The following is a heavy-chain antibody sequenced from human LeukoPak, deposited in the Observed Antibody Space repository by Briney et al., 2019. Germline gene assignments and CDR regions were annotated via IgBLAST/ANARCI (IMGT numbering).Heavy chain of an antibody. Sequence: ASVKVSCKASGYTFTSYDINWVRQATGQGLEWMGWMNPNSGNTGYAQKFQGRVTMTRNTSISTAYMELSSLRSEDTAVYYCARDLYTLNYYGSGSYYNGEYNWFDPWGQGTLVTVSS. V-gene: IGHV1-8*01. CDR3: ARDLYTLNYYGSGSYYNGEYNWFDP. CDR2: MNPNSGNT. J-gene: IGHJ5*02. D-gene: IGHD3-10*01. CDR1: GYTFTSYD.